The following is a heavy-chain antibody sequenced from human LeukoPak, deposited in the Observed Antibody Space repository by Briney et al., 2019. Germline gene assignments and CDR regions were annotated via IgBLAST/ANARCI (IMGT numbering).Heavy chain of an antibody. CDR2: ISAYNGYT. V-gene: IGHV1-18*01. CDR3: ASGGEQTTSGVYLDY. CDR1: GYTFTNYG. D-gene: IGHD3-16*01. Sequence: ASVKVSCKASGYTFTNYGISWVRQAPGQGLEWMGWISAYNGYTDYAQKLQFRVTMTTDTSTSTAYMELRSLRSDDTAVYYCASGGEQTTSGVYLDYWGQGTLVTVSS. J-gene: IGHJ4*02.